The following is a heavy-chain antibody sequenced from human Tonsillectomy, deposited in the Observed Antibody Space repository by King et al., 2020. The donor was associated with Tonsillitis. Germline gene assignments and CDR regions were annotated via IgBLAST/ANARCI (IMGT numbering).Heavy chain of an antibody. Sequence: QLQESGPGLVKPSETLSLTCTVSGVSISNFYWSWIREPAGRGLEWVWRIYTSGSANYNPSLKSRFTMSVDTSKNQFSLRLNSVTAADTAVYYCARLQYYDSSGYPSGYMDVWGKGTTVTVSS. CDR1: GVSISNFY. D-gene: IGHD3-22*01. CDR3: ARLQYYDSSGYPSGYMDV. CDR2: IYTSGSA. V-gene: IGHV4-4*07. J-gene: IGHJ6*03.